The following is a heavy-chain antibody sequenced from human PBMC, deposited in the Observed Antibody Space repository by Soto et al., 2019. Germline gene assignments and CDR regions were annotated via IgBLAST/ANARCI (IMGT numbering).Heavy chain of an antibody. J-gene: IGHJ4*02. V-gene: IGHV3-21*01. D-gene: IGHD6-19*01. CDR1: GFTFSSYS. Sequence: GGSLGLSCAASGFTFSSYSMNWVRQAPGKGLEWVSSISSSSSYIYYADSVKGRFTISRDNAKNSLYLQMNSLRAEDTAVYYCAKDQWLVLEKYYFDYWGQGTLVTVSS. CDR2: ISSSSSYI. CDR3: AKDQWLVLEKYYFDY.